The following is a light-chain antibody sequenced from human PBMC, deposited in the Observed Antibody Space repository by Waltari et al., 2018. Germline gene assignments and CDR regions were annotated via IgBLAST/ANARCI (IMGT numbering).Light chain of an antibody. CDR2: RHN. V-gene: IGLV1-47*01. J-gene: IGLJ1*01. CDR1: SSNIGSNY. CDR3: AAWDDSLSGPGV. Sequence: QSVLTQPPSASGTPGQRVSISCSGSSSNIGSNYVYWYQQFPGTAPKLLISRHNRRPSGFPYRFSGSKAGTSASLAISGLRSEDEADYYCAAWDDSLSGPGVFGTGTKVTVL.